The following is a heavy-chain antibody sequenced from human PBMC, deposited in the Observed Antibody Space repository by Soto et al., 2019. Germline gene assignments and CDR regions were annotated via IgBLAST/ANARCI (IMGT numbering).Heavy chain of an antibody. CDR2: ISSSSSYI. CDR3: ARDSPAVIAAFDY. D-gene: IGHD6-6*01. Sequence: EVQLVESGGGLVKPGGSLRLSCAASGFTFSSYSMNWVRQAPGKGLEWVSSISSSSSYIYYADSVKGRFTISRDNAKNSLNLQMNSLRAEDTAVYYCARDSPAVIAAFDYWGQGTLVTVSS. V-gene: IGHV3-21*01. CDR1: GFTFSSYS. J-gene: IGHJ4*02.